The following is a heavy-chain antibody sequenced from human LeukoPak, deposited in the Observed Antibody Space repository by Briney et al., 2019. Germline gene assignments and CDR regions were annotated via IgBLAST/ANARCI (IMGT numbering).Heavy chain of an antibody. CDR3: EGSGGLRYFDL. Sequence: GGSLRLSCAASGFTFSDYYMSWARQASGKGLEWLAYISNIGYSMYYADSVKDRSTISRDNDQRSVDLQLNSLTADDTAVYFFEGSGGLRYFDLWGQGSLVTVSS. J-gene: IGHJ4*02. CDR2: ISNIGYSM. CDR1: GFTFSDYY. V-gene: IGHV3-11*01. D-gene: IGHD3-9*01.